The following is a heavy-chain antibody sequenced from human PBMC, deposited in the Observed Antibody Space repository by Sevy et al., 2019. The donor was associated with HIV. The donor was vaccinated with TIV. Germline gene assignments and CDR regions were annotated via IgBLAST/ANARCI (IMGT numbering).Heavy chain of an antibody. CDR1: GFTVGSNK. Sequence: GGALRLSGEPSGFTVGSNKITWARRAPGRGLEGVSFFYAGGCTYYADSLKARFTISRDNSKNTLYLQMNSLRAEDTAVYYCARGPGGAFDIWGQGTMVTVSS. D-gene: IGHD3-10*01. V-gene: IGHV3-53*01. J-gene: IGHJ3*02. CDR3: ARGPGGAFDI. CDR2: FYAGGCT.